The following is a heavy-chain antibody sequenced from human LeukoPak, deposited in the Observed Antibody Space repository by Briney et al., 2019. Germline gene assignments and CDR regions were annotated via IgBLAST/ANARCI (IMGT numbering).Heavy chain of an antibody. Sequence: SETLSLTCAVSGGSISSSNWWSWVRQPPGKGLEWIGEIYHSGSTNYNPSLKSRVTISVDTSKNQFSLKLSSVTAADTAVYYCARGRYDSSGYYLGFDYWGQGTLVTVSS. CDR3: ARGRYDSSGYYLGFDY. D-gene: IGHD3-22*01. CDR2: IYHSGST. J-gene: IGHJ4*02. CDR1: GGSISSSNW. V-gene: IGHV4-4*02.